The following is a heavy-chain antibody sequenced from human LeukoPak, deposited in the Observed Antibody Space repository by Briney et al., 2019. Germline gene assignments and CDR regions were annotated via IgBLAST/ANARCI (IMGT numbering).Heavy chain of an antibody. Sequence: SETLSLTCAVYGGSFSAYSWSWIRLPPGKGLEWIGEINHSGSTSYNPSLKSRVTMSVDTSRNHFSLKLTSVTAADTAVYYCARVHYGNYAEYFQHWGQGTLVTVSS. CDR3: ARVHYGNYAEYFQH. CDR2: INHSGST. D-gene: IGHD4-11*01. CDR1: GGSFSAYS. V-gene: IGHV4-34*01. J-gene: IGHJ1*01.